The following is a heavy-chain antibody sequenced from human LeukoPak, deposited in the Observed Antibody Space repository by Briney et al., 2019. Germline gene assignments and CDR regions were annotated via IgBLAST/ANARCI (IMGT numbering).Heavy chain of an antibody. CDR3: ARETSQKGAHYMDV. CDR1: GGSISSYY. D-gene: IGHD3-16*01. J-gene: IGHJ6*03. Sequence: PSETLSLTCTVSGGSISSYYWSWIRQPPGKGLEWIGYIYYSGSTNYKPSLKSRVTISVDTSKNQFSLKLSSVTAADTAVYYCARETSQKGAHYMDVWGKGTTVTVSS. V-gene: IGHV4-59*01. CDR2: IYYSGST.